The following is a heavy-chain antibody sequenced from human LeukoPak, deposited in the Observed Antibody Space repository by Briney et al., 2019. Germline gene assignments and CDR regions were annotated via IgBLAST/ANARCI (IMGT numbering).Heavy chain of an antibody. V-gene: IGHV4-38-2*02. Sequence: SETLSLTCTVSGYSISSGYYWGWIRQPPGKGLEWIGSIYHSGSTYYNPSLKSRVTMSVDTSKNQFSLKLSSVTAADTAVYYCAIRPGRYCSSTSCYDDYWGQGTLVTVSS. J-gene: IGHJ4*02. CDR1: GYSISSGYY. D-gene: IGHD2-2*01. CDR2: IYHSGST. CDR3: AIRPGRYCSSTSCYDDY.